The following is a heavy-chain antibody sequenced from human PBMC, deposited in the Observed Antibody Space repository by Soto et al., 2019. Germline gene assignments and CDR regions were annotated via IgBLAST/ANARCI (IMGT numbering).Heavy chain of an antibody. CDR2: INPNSGGT. D-gene: IGHD2-2*01. CDR1: GYTFTGYY. Sequence: QVQLVQSGAEVKKPGASVKVSCKASGYTFTGYYMHWVRQAPGQGLEWMGWINPNSGGTNYAQKFQGWVTMTRDTSISTAYMALSRLRSDDTAVYYCARDASTSHNYYYSYGMDVWGQGTTVTVSS. V-gene: IGHV1-2*04. CDR3: ARDASTSHNYYYSYGMDV. J-gene: IGHJ6*02.